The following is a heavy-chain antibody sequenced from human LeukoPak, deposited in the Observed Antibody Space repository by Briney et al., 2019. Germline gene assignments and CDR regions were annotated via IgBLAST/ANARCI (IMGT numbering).Heavy chain of an antibody. CDR3: AKSDWFDP. Sequence: GGSLRLSCAASGFTFSGYWMHWVRQAPGKEPVWVSRIKSDGSSTSYADYVKGRFTISRDNAKNTLYLQMNSLRAEDTAVYYCAKSDWFDPWGQGTLVTVSS. J-gene: IGHJ5*02. CDR2: IKSDGSST. CDR1: GFTFSGYW. V-gene: IGHV3-74*01.